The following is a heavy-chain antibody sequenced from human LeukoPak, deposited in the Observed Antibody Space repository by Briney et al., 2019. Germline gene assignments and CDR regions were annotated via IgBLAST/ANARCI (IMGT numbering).Heavy chain of an antibody. CDR3: ARDWRGSGSYYFDY. V-gene: IGHV3-30*04. J-gene: IGHJ4*02. CDR1: GFTFSSYA. D-gene: IGHD3-10*01. CDR2: ISYDGSNK. Sequence: PGRSLRLSCAASGFTFSSYAMHWVRQAPGKGLEWVAVISYDGSNKYYADSVKGQFTISRDNSKNTLYLQMNSLRAEDTAVYYCARDWRGSGSYYFDYWGQGTLVTISS.